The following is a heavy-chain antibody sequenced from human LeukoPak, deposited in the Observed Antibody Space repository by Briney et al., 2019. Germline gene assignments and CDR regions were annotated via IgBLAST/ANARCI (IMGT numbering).Heavy chain of an antibody. CDR2: ISAYSGNT. Sequence: ASVKVSCKASGYTFTSCGNSWVRQAPGQGLEWMGGISAYSGNTNYAQKLQGRVTMTTDTSTSTAYMELRSLRSDDTAVYYCARSLLWGAFDIWGQGTMVTVSS. CDR3: ARSLLWGAFDI. D-gene: IGHD3-16*01. CDR1: GYTFTSCG. V-gene: IGHV1-18*01. J-gene: IGHJ3*02.